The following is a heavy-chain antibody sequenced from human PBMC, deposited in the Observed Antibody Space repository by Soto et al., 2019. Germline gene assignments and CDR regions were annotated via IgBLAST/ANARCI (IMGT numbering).Heavy chain of an antibody. J-gene: IGHJ6*02. Sequence: QVQLVESGGGVVQPGRSLRLSCAASGFTFSSYGMHWVRQAPGKGLEWLAVIWYDGSNKYYADSVKGRFTISRDNSKNTLYLQMNSLRAEDTAVYYCATGPGTNCSSTSCYADSSGWSLPGRTRPVYYYGMDVWGQGTTVTVSS. D-gene: IGHD2-2*01. CDR2: IWYDGSNK. CDR3: ATGPGTNCSSTSCYADSSGWSLPGRTRPVYYYGMDV. V-gene: IGHV3-33*01. CDR1: GFTFSSYG.